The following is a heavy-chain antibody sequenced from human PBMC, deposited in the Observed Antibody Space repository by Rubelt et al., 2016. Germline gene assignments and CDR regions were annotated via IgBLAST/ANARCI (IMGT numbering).Heavy chain of an antibody. J-gene: IGHJ2*01. CDR2: IYYSGST. Sequence: QVQLQESGPGLVKPSETLSLTCTVSGGSISSYYWSWIRQPPGKGLEWIGYIYYSGSTNYNPSLKSRVTISVDTSKNQFSLKLSSVTAADTADYYCVRYGGTPFWHFELWGRGTLVIVSA. CDR1: GGSISSYY. D-gene: IGHD4/OR15-4a*01. V-gene: IGHV4-59*12. CDR3: VRYGGTPFWHFEL.